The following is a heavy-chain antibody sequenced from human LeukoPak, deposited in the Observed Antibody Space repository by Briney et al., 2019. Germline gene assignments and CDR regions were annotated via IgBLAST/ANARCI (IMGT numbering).Heavy chain of an antibody. J-gene: IGHJ4*02. Sequence: SVKVSCKASGGTFSSYTISWVRQAPGQGLEWMGRIIPILGIANYAQKFRGRVTITADKSTSTAYMELSSLRSEDTAVYYCARGVSSYYDSSGYRPLDYWGQGTLVTVSS. D-gene: IGHD3-22*01. CDR2: IIPILGIA. V-gene: IGHV1-69*02. CDR1: GGTFSSYT. CDR3: ARGVSSYYDSSGYRPLDY.